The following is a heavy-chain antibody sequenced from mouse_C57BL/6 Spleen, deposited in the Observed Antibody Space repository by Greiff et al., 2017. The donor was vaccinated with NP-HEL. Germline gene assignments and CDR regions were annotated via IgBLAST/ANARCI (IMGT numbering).Heavy chain of an antibody. D-gene: IGHD2-4*01. Sequence: EVQLQQSGPELVKPGASVKISCKASGYTFTDYYMNWVKQSHGKSLEWIGDINPNNGGTSYNQKFKGKATLTVDKSSSTAYMELRSLTSEDSAVYYCARAGRLRRDWYFGVWGTGTTVTVSS. CDR2: INPNNGGT. CDR3: ARAGRLRRDWYFGV. V-gene: IGHV1-26*01. J-gene: IGHJ1*03. CDR1: GYTFTDYY.